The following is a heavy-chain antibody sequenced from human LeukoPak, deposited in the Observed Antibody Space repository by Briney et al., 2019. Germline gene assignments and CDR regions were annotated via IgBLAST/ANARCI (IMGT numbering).Heavy chain of an antibody. Sequence: GGSLRLSCAASGFTFSNAWMSWVRQAPGKGLEWVGRIKSKTDGGTTDYAAPAKGRFTISRDDSKNTLYLQMNSLKTEDTAVYYCTTEVMVGATTDFDYWGQGTLVTVSS. CDR1: GFTFSNAW. J-gene: IGHJ4*02. D-gene: IGHD1-26*01. CDR3: TTEVMVGATTDFDY. V-gene: IGHV3-15*01. CDR2: IKSKTDGGTT.